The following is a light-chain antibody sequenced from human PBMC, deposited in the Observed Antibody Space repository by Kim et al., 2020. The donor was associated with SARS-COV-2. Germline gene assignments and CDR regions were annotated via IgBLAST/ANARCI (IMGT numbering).Light chain of an antibody. Sequence: SASVEDRVTITCRARQDISNYLAWYQQKPGKAPKLLIYAASALESGVPSQFSGSGSGTDFTLTISSLQPEDVATYYCQQYKSAPHTFGQGTKLEI. J-gene: IGKJ2*01. CDR3: QQYKSAPHT. CDR2: AAS. CDR1: QDISNY. V-gene: IGKV1-27*01.